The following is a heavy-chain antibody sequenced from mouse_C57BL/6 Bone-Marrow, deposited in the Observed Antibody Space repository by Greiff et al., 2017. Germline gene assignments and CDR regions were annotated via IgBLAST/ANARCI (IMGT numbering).Heavy chain of an antibody. Sequence: EVQGVESGPGMVKPSQSLSLTCTVTGYSITSGYDWHWIRHFPGNKLEWMGYISYSGSTNYNPSLKSRISITHDTSKNHFFLKLNSVTTEDTATYYCARDGNYAMDYWGQGTSVTVSS. CDR3: ARDGNYAMDY. CDR1: GYSITSGYD. CDR2: ISYSGST. V-gene: IGHV3-1*01. D-gene: IGHD1-1*02. J-gene: IGHJ4*01.